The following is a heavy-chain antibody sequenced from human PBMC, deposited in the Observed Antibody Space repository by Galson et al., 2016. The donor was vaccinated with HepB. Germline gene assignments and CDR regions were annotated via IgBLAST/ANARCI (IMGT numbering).Heavy chain of an antibody. J-gene: IGHJ6*02. CDR1: GGTFSSNA. V-gene: IGHV1-69*13. CDR3: GSTPEDRAGWYKNYFYYAMDV. D-gene: IGHD1-14*01. Sequence: SVKVSCKASGGTFSSNAINWVRQAPGQGLEWMGRITPIFGTAKYAQKFQGRVTITADESTTTAYMALSSLRSEDTAVYYCGSTPEDRAGWYKNYFYYAMDVWGQGTLVTVSS. CDR2: ITPIFGTA.